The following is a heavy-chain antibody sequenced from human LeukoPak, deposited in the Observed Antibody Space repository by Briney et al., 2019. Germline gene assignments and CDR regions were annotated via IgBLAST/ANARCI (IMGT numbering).Heavy chain of an antibody. Sequence: SETLSLTCTVSGGSISSYYWSWIRQPAGKGLEWIGRIYTSGSTSYNPSLKSRVTMSVDTSKNQFPLKLSSVTAADTAVYYCARGLRSGAAAGIFDPWGQGTLVTVSS. D-gene: IGHD6-13*01. V-gene: IGHV4-4*07. CDR2: IYTSGST. J-gene: IGHJ5*02. CDR1: GGSISSYY. CDR3: ARGLRSGAAAGIFDP.